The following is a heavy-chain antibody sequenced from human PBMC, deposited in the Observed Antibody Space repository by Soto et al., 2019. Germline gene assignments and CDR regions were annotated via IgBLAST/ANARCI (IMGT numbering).Heavy chain of an antibody. CDR1: GFTFTSSA. J-gene: IGHJ4*02. Sequence: SVKVSCKASGFTFTSSAVQWVRQARGQRLEWIGWIVVGSGNTNYAQKFQEGVTITRDMPTSTAYMELSSLRSEDTAVYYCAAIHLRGGATTDYFYYCAQGSLVIVSS. D-gene: IGHD1-26*01. CDR3: AAIHLRGGATTDYFYY. CDR2: IVVGSGNT. V-gene: IGHV1-58*01.